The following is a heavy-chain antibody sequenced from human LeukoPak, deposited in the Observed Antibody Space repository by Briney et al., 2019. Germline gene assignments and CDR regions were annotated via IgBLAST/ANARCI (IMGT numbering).Heavy chain of an antibody. CDR1: GFTFSNYW. CDR3: ARDYAGSPDY. V-gene: IGHV3-7*01. D-gene: IGHD3-10*01. Sequence: PGGSLRLSCAASGFTFSNYWMTWVRQAPGQGLEWVANIKYDGSDSYYVDSVKGRFTISRDNAKNTAYLQMNSLRDEDTAVYFCARDYAGSPDYWGQGTLVTVSA. CDR2: IKYDGSDS. J-gene: IGHJ4*02.